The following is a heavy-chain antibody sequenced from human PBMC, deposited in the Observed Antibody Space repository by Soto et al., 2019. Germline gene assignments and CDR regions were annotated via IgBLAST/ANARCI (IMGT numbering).Heavy chain of an antibody. V-gene: IGHV3-23*01. D-gene: IGHD2-2*03. CDR2: ISGSGGST. CDR3: AKAGGYCSSTSCYHYYYYYMDV. J-gene: IGHJ6*03. Sequence: GGSLRLSCAASGFTFSSYAMSWVRQAPGKGLEWVSAISGSGGSTHSADSVKGRFTISRDNSKNTLYLQMNSLRAEDTAVYYCAKAGGYCSSTSCYHYYYYYMDVWGKGTTVTVSS. CDR1: GFTFSSYA.